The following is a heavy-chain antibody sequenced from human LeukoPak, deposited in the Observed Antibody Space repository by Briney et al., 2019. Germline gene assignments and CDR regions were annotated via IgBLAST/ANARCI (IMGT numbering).Heavy chain of an antibody. V-gene: IGHV3-33*01. CDR2: IWYDGSNI. Sequence: PGGSLRLSCAASGFTFSSYGIHWVRQAPGKGLEWVAVIWYDGSNIYYADSVKGRFTISRDNSKNTLYLQMNSLRAEDTAVYYCARDRDSSSCDYWGQGTLVTVSS. CDR3: ARDRDSSSCDY. J-gene: IGHJ4*02. CDR1: GFTFSSYG. D-gene: IGHD6-6*01.